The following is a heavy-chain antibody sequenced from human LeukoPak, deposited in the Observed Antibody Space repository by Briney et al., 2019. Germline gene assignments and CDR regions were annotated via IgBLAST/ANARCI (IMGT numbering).Heavy chain of an antibody. Sequence: GESLKISCKGSGYSFTTYWTAWVRQVPGKGLEGMGIIYPGDSDTRSSPSFEGQVTISADKSINTAYLQCSSLKASDTAMYYCARQADYNIVTGYYKGHLDYWGQGTLVTVSS. CDR1: GYSFTTYW. CDR2: IYPGDSDT. D-gene: IGHD3-9*01. V-gene: IGHV5-51*01. J-gene: IGHJ4*02. CDR3: ARQADYNIVTGYYKGHLDY.